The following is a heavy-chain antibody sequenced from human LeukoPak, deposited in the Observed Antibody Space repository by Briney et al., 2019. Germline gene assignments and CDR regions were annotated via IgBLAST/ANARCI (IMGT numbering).Heavy chain of an antibody. Sequence: GESLEISCKTSGYSFNNHWIGWVRQKPGKGLEWMGIFHPGDSETRSSPSFQGLVTMSADQSITTAYLQWNSLKASDTAMYFCARTIAFYYDSSSYMDFWGQGTQVIVSS. CDR2: FHPGDSET. V-gene: IGHV5-51*01. CDR3: ARTIAFYYDSSSYMDF. J-gene: IGHJ4*02. CDR1: GYSFNNHW. D-gene: IGHD3-22*01.